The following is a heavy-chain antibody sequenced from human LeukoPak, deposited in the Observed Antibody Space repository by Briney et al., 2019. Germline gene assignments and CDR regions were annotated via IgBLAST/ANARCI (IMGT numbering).Heavy chain of an antibody. Sequence: QPGGSLRLSCAASGFTFSSYWMSWVGQAPGKGLEWVANIKEDGSEKYYVDSVKGRFTISRDNAKNSLYLQMNSLRAEDTAVYYCARDSVSSGWSSDTYYFDYWGQGTLVTVSS. V-gene: IGHV3-7*03. J-gene: IGHJ4*02. CDR3: ARDSVSSGWSSDTYYFDY. D-gene: IGHD6-19*01. CDR2: IKEDGSEK. CDR1: GFTFSSYW.